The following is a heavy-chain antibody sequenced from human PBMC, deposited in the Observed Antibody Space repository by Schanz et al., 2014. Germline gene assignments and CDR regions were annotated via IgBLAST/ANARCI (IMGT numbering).Heavy chain of an antibody. CDR3: ARRITGTHHNPYYHGMDV. CDR2: ISSTSTYL. V-gene: IGHV3-21*02. CDR1: GFTFSNCD. Sequence: EVQLVESGGGLVKPGGSQRLSCAVSGFTFSNCDMTWVRQAPGKGLEWVSSISSTSTYLYYADSVKGRFTISRDNSKNALYLQMNSLRAEDTAVYYCARRITGTHHNPYYHGMDVWGQGTTVTVSS. D-gene: IGHD1-20*01. J-gene: IGHJ6*02.